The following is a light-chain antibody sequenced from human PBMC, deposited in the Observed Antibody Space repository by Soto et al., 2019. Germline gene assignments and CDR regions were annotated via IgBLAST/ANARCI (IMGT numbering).Light chain of an antibody. CDR3: MQALQTLLT. V-gene: IGKV2-28*01. CDR2: LGS. Sequence: DIVMTQSPLSLPVTPGEPASISCRSSQSLLHSNGYNYLDWYLQKPGQSPQLLIYLGSNRASGVTDRFSGSGSGTYFTLKISRVEAEDVGVYYCMQALQTLLTFGGGTKVEIK. J-gene: IGKJ4*01. CDR1: QSLLHSNGYNY.